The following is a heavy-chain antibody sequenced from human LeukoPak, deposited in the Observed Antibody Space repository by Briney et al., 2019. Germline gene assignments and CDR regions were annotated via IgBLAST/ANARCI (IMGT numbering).Heavy chain of an antibody. V-gene: IGHV3-20*04. Sequence: GSLRLSCATSGFTFGDYGMSWVRQAPGKGLEWVSGINWNGGSTGYADSVKGRFTISRDNVEKSLYLQVNSLRAEDTGIYYCAREGSNLVVVTAATNAFDIWGQGTMVTVSS. CDR3: AREGSNLVVVTAATNAFDI. CDR2: INWNGGST. D-gene: IGHD2-2*01. J-gene: IGHJ3*02. CDR1: GFTFGDYG.